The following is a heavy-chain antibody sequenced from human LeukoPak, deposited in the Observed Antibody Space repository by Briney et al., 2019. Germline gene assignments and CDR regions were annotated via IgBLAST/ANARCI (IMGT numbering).Heavy chain of an antibody. Sequence: SETLSLTCAVYGGSFSGYYWSWIRQPPGKGLEWIGEINHSGSTNYNPSLKSRVTISVDTSKNQFTLKLSSVTAADTAVYYCARGRGVGDTAMCSAFDYWGQGTLVTVSS. CDR1: GGSFSGYY. V-gene: IGHV4-34*01. D-gene: IGHD5-18*01. CDR3: ARGRGVGDTAMCSAFDY. J-gene: IGHJ4*02. CDR2: INHSGST.